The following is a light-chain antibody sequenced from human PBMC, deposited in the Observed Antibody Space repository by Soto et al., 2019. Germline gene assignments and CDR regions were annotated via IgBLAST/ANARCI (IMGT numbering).Light chain of an antibody. V-gene: IGKV1-9*01. J-gene: IGKJ5*01. CDR3: QQLSHYPYT. CDR2: DSS. CDR1: YDISSS. Sequence: DIQLTQSPSFLSACGEVRLTLLRRASYDISSSLAWYQQEPGKPPKLLIYDSSTLQTGVPSRFTGSGSGRKFTLTISGLQFGDFATYFCQQLSHYPYTFGQGTRLEIK.